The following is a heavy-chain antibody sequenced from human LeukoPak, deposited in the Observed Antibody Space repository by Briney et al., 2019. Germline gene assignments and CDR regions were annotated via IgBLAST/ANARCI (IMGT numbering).Heavy chain of an antibody. V-gene: IGHV3-7*03. CDR2: INPEGSDK. D-gene: IGHD2-2*01. CDR3: ARLKGSTSVFDY. Sequence: GGSLRLSCVASGFTFSSHWMTWVRQAPGKGLEWVGNINPEGSDKFYVDSVKGRFTMSRGNARNSLYLQLGSLRAEDTAVYYCARLKGSTSVFDYWGQGTLVTV. J-gene: IGHJ4*02. CDR1: GFTFSSHW.